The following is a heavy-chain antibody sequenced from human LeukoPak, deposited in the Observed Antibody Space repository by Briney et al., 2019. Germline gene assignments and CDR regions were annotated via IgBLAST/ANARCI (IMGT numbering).Heavy chain of an antibody. CDR2: MYPTGDST. J-gene: IGHJ5*02. D-gene: IGHD3-3*01. Sequence: ASVKVSCKASGYTFTKYYMNWVRQAPGQGLEWMGIMYPTGDSTNYAQKFQGRVTLTRDTSTGTFYMKLSSLTSEDTAVYYCARHDFDLPMIYSFFVHWGQGTLVTVSS. CDR1: GYTFTKYY. V-gene: IGHV1-46*01. CDR3: ARHDFDLPMIYSFFVH.